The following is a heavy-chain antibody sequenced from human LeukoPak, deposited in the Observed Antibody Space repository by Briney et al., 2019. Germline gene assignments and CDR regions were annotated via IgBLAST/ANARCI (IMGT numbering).Heavy chain of an antibody. J-gene: IGHJ3*02. Sequence: SETLSLTCTVSGGSMSSTSYYWGWIRQPPGKGLEWIGRKYTRGSSNYNPPVQSRVTMSVDTSKNQFSLKLRSVTAADTAVYYCARGRYCSADICTGGDSFDIWGQGTMVSVSP. CDR2: KYTRGSS. D-gene: IGHD2-15*01. V-gene: IGHV4-39*07. CDR1: GGSMSSTSYY. CDR3: ARGRYCSADICTGGDSFDI.